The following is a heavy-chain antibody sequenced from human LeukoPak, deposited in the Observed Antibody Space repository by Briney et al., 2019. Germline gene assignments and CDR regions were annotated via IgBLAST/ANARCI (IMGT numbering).Heavy chain of an antibody. V-gene: IGHV3-23*01. J-gene: IGHJ4*02. Sequence: GGSLRLSCAASGFTFSRSTMSWVRQAPGKGLEWVSNISGSGGSSGGDTYYADSVKGRFTISRDNSKSTLYLQMHSLRAEDTALYYCAKAGGGYYNYYFDYWGQGTLVTVSS. CDR2: ISGSGGSSGGDT. CDR3: AKAGGGYYNYYFDY. D-gene: IGHD3-22*01. CDR1: GFTFSRST.